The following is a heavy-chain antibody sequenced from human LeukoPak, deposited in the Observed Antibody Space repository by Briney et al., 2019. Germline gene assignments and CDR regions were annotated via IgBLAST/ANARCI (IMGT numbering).Heavy chain of an antibody. CDR3: ARGGYSSSWNNALIYYYYYMDV. Sequence: PSEALSLTCTVSGGSISSYYWSWIRQPPGKGLKWIGYIYYSGSTNYNPSLKSRVTISVDTSKNQFSLKLSSVTAADTAVYYCARGGYSSSWNNALIYYYYYMDVWGKGTTVTVSS. CDR2: IYYSGST. CDR1: GGSISSYY. V-gene: IGHV4-59*01. D-gene: IGHD6-13*01. J-gene: IGHJ6*03.